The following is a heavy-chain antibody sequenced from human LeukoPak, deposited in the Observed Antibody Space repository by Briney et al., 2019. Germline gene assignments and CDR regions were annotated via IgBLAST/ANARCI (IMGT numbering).Heavy chain of an antibody. CDR3: ARETSLSIGGSFDFDY. V-gene: IGHV1-2*06. CDR2: NNPNSGGT. Sequence: ASVKVSCKASGYTFTGYYMHWVRQAPGQGLEWMGRNNPNSGGTNYAQKFQGRVTMTRDTSISTAYMELSRLRSDDTAVYYCARETSLSIGGSFDFDYWGQGTLVTVSS. J-gene: IGHJ4*02. D-gene: IGHD6-6*01. CDR1: GYTFTGYY.